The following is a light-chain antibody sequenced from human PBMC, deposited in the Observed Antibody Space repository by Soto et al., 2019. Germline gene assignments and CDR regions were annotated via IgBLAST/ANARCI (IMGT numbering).Light chain of an antibody. CDR2: AAS. CDR1: QSFSSY. CDR3: QQSYRIPYT. J-gene: IGKJ2*01. Sequence: DIQMTQSPSSLSASVGDRVTITCRASQSFSSYLNWYQQKPGKAPKLLIYAASSLQSGVPSRFSGSGSGTDFTLTISTLQPEDFAVYYCQQSYRIPYTFGQGTKLEIK. V-gene: IGKV1-39*01.